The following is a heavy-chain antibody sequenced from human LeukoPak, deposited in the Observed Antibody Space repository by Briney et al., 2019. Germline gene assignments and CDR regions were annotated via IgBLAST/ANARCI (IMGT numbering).Heavy chain of an antibody. CDR2: IYYSGNT. CDR3: ARDKYDYNAVSTTGTSFAYYYYYYMDV. Sequence: PSETLSLTCTVSGGSISSSYWSWIRQPPGKGLEWIGYIYYSGNTNYNPSLRSRVTISVDTSKNQFSLKLSSVTAADTAVHYCARDKYDYNAVSTTGTSFAYYYYYYMDVWGKGTTVTISS. V-gene: IGHV4-59*12. J-gene: IGHJ6*03. CDR1: GGSISSSY. D-gene: IGHD1-1*01.